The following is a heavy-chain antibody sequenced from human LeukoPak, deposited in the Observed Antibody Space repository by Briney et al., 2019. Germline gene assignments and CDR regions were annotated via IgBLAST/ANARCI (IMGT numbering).Heavy chain of an antibody. V-gene: IGHV1-69*13. CDR1: GGTFSSYA. Sequence: GASVKVSCKASGGTFSSYAISWVRQAPGQGLEWMGGIIPIFGTANYAQKFQGRVTITADESTSTAYMELSSLRSEDTAVYYCASPKRIYCGGDCFHDAFDIWGQGTMVTVSS. CDR3: ASPKRIYCGGDCFHDAFDI. CDR2: IIPIFGTA. J-gene: IGHJ3*02. D-gene: IGHD2-21*02.